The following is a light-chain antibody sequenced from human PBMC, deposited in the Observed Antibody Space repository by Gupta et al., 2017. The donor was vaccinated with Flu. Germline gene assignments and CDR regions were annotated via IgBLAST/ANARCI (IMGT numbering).Light chain of an antibody. J-gene: IGKJ5*01. CDR2: GAS. V-gene: IGKV3-15*01. Sequence: EIVMTQSPDTLSVSPGERATLSCRASQSVSSNLAWYQHKPGLAPRLLIYGASTLATGIADRFSGSGSGTEFTLTISSRQSEDFAVYYCQQYAYWPPITFGPGTRLEIK. CDR3: QQYAYWPPIT. CDR1: QSVSSN.